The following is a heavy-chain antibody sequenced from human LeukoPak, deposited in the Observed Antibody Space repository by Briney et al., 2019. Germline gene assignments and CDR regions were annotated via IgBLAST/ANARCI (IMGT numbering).Heavy chain of an antibody. Sequence: GGSLRLSCAASGSTFDDYGMSWVRQAPGKGLEWVSGINWNGGSTGYADSVKGRFTISRDNAKNSLYLQMNSLRAEDTALYYCARVGYCSGGSCYSGGFDYWGQGTLVTVSS. D-gene: IGHD2-15*01. CDR2: INWNGGST. J-gene: IGHJ4*02. V-gene: IGHV3-20*04. CDR1: GSTFDDYG. CDR3: ARVGYCSGGSCYSGGFDY.